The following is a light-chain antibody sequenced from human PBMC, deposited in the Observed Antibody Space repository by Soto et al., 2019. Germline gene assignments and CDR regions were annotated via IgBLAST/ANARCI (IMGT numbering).Light chain of an antibody. J-gene: IGLJ1*01. V-gene: IGLV2-14*01. CDR2: EVT. CDR1: SSDVGLYDF. Sequence: QSVLVQPASVSGSPGQSITISCTGASSDVGLYDFVPWYQQHPGKAPKLLIYEVTYRPSGVSSRFSGSKSGNTASLTISGLQAEDEADYYCNSYTRFSTYVFGTGTKVTVL. CDR3: NSYTRFSTYV.